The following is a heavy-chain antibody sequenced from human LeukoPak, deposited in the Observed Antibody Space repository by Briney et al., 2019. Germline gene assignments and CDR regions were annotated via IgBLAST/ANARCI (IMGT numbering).Heavy chain of an antibody. Sequence: ASVKVSCKASGYTFTSYYMHWVRQAPGQGLEWMGWINPNSGGTNYAQKFQGRVTMTRDTSINTAYMELTRLRSDDTAVYYCARAQTPSKSITMIVVVKPHFEYWGQGTLVTVSS. CDR2: INPNSGGT. D-gene: IGHD3-22*01. CDR3: ARAQTPSKSITMIVVVKPHFEY. V-gene: IGHV1-2*02. CDR1: GYTFTSYY. J-gene: IGHJ4*02.